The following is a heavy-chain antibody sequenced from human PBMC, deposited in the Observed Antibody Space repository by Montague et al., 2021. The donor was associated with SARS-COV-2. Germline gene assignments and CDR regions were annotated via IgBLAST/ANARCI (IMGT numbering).Heavy chain of an antibody. J-gene: IGHJ6*02. V-gene: IGHV4-34*01. Sequence: SETLSLTCAVYGGSFNGYCWSWIRQPPGKGLEWIGEINHSGSTNYNPSLKSRVTISVDTSKNQFSLKLSSVTAADTAVYYCARVRYSGSGTSLGIDVWGQGTTVTVSS. CDR1: GGSFNGYC. CDR3: ARVRYSGSGTSLGIDV. CDR2: INHSGST. D-gene: IGHD3-10*01.